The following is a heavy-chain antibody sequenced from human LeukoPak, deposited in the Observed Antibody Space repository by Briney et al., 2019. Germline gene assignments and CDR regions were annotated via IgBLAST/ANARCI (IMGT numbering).Heavy chain of an antibody. CDR2: MNPKSGNT. CDR3: ASTFAFGGVISLLAFDI. CDR1: GYTFTGYY. J-gene: IGHJ3*02. D-gene: IGHD3-16*01. Sequence: ASVKVSCKASGYTFTGYYVHWVRQAPGQGLEWMGWMNPKSGNTNYAQKLQGRVTMTTDTSTSTAYMELRSLRSDDTAVYYCASTFAFGGVISLLAFDIWGQGTMVTVSS. V-gene: IGHV1-18*04.